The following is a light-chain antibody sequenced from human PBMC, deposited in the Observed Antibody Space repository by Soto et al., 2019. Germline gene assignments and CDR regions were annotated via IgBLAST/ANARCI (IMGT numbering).Light chain of an antibody. CDR1: SSDVGAYNY. CDR3: CSYAGYSYV. V-gene: IGLV2-11*01. J-gene: IGLJ1*01. Sequence: QSALTQPRSVSGSPGQSVTISCTGTSSDVGAYNYVSWYQQHPGKAPKLMIYDVSKWPSGVPDRFSGSKSGNTASLTISGLQAEDEADYYYCSYAGYSYVFGTGTKVTVL. CDR2: DVS.